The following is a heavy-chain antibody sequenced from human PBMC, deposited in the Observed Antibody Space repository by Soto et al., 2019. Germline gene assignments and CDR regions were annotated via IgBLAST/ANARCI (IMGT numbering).Heavy chain of an antibody. CDR2: LIGGHYGT. D-gene: IGHD3-10*01. J-gene: IGHJ5*02. V-gene: IGHV3-23*01. CDR3: AKGKSTGDIDWFDP. Sequence: GRSLRLSCTASGFTLQNYAMAWVRQAPGKGLEWVSTLIGGHYGTAYSYSVKGRFTVSRDNSKNCLYLQMNSLGVEDTAMYFCAKGKSTGDIDWFDPWGQGSLVTGSS. CDR1: GFTLQNYA.